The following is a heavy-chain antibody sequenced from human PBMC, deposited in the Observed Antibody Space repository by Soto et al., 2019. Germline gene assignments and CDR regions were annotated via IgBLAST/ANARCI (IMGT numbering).Heavy chain of an antibody. V-gene: IGHV3-33*01. CDR1: GFTFSGYG. CDR2: IWYDGSNK. Sequence: SLRLSCAASGFTFSGYGMHWVRQAPGKGLEWVSFIWYDGSNKYYADSVKGRFTISRDNSKNTLYLQMNSLRAEDTAVYYCARGYCSSTSCPRGRMDVWGQGTTVTVSS. J-gene: IGHJ6*02. D-gene: IGHD2-2*01. CDR3: ARGYCSSTSCPRGRMDV.